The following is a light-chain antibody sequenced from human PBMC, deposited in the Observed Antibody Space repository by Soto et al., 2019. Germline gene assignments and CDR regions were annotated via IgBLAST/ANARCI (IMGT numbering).Light chain of an antibody. CDR1: RSNVGGYTY. CDR2: DVS. J-gene: IGLJ1*01. V-gene: IGLV2-14*01. CDR3: SSYTSSSTRV. Sequence: QSALTQPASVSGSPGKSVTISCTGTRSNVGGYTYASWYQQHPGKAPNLMIYDVSNRPSGVSNRFSGSKSGNTASLTISGLQAEDEADYYCSSYTSSSTRVFGTRTKLTVL.